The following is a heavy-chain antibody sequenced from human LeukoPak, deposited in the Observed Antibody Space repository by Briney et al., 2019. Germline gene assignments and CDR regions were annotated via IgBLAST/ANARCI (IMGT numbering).Heavy chain of an antibody. CDR3: ARGLGSYSAA. CDR2: ISSSSSTI. V-gene: IGHV3-48*04. D-gene: IGHD1-26*01. J-gene: IGHJ4*02. Sequence: GGSLRLSCAASGFTFSSYSMNWVRQAPGKGLEWVSYISSSSSTIYYADSVKGRFTISRDNAKNSLYLQMNNLRAEDTAMYYCARGLGSYSAAWGQGTLVTVSS. CDR1: GFTFSSYS.